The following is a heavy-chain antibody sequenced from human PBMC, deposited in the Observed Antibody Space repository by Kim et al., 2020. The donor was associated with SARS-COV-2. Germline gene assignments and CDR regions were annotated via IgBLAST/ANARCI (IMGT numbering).Heavy chain of an antibody. Sequence: GGSLRLSCAASGFHFPNYDMHWVRQAPGKGLERVASVSHDETYNSSADSVAGRFSISRDNSKYTLYLQMNGLKTEDTAVYYCVSHPWWEHSVVWGQGTLVTVSS. J-gene: IGHJ4*02. V-gene: IGHV3-30*03. CDR2: VSHDETYN. CDR3: VSHPWWEHSVV. CDR1: GFHFPNYD. D-gene: IGHD2-15*01.